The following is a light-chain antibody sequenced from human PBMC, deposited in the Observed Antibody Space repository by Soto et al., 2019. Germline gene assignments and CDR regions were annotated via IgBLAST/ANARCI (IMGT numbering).Light chain of an antibody. CDR2: GAS. CDR1: QSVSSSY. CDR3: QQYGNSPWT. V-gene: IGKV3-20*01. Sequence: EIVLTQSPATLSLSPGERATLSCRASQSVSSSYLAWYQQKPGQAPRLLIYGASTRATGIPARFSGSGSGTDFTLTISRLEPEDFAVYYCQQYGNSPWTFGQGTRWIS. J-gene: IGKJ1*01.